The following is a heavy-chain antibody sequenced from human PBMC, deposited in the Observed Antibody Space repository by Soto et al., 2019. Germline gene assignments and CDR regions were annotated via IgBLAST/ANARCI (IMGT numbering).Heavy chain of an antibody. J-gene: IGHJ5*02. V-gene: IGHV4-59*01. CDR3: ARDSSSWRLPVAWFDP. CDR2: IYYSGST. D-gene: IGHD6-13*01. Sequence: SETLSLTCTVSGGSISSYYWSWIRQPPGKGLEWIGYIYYSGSTNYNPSLKSRVTISVDTSKNQFSLKLSSVTAADTAVYYCARDSSSWRLPVAWFDPWGQGTLVTVSS. CDR1: GGSISSYY.